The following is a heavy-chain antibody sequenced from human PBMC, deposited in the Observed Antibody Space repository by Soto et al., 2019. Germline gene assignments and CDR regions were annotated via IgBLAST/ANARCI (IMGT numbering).Heavy chain of an antibody. CDR1: GFTFRSYS. D-gene: IGHD6-19*01. V-gene: IGHV3-21*06. CDR3: ARDWSSSDWFPHIDY. J-gene: IGHJ4*02. CDR2: ISGSSSFI. Sequence: LRLSCAASGFTFRSYSINWVRQAPGKGLEWVSSISGSSSFIYYADSVKGRFSISRDNAKNSLYLQMNSLRAEDTAVYYCARDWSSSDWFPHIDYWGQGTLVTVSS.